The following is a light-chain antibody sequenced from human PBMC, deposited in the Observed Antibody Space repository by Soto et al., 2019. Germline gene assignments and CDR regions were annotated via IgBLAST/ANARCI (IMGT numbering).Light chain of an antibody. V-gene: IGLV1-40*01. CDR1: SSNIGAGYD. CDR3: LVFDSILSVV. CDR2: GNT. J-gene: IGLJ2*01. Sequence: QSVLTQPPSVSWAPGQRVTISCTGSSSNIGAGYDVHWYQQLTGRAPKLLIYGNTNRPSGVPDRFSGSKSGTSASLAITGLQAEDEADYYCLVFDSILSVVFGGGTKLTVL.